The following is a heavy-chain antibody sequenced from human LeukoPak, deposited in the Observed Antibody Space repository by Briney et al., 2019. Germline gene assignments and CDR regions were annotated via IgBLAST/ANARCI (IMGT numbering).Heavy chain of an antibody. V-gene: IGHV3-74*01. CDR2: INSDGSST. D-gene: IGHD6-19*01. Sequence: QSGGSLRLSCAASCFNFRNYWMHWVRQAAGKGLVWVSRINSDGSSTTYADSVKGRLTISRDNAKNTLYLQMSSLRAEDTAVYYCVRESSDWELDYWGQGTLVTVSS. J-gene: IGHJ4*02. CDR1: CFNFRNYW. CDR3: VRESSDWELDY.